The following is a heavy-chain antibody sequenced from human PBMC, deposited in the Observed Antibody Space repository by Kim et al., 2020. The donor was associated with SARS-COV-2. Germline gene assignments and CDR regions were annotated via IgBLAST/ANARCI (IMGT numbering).Heavy chain of an antibody. V-gene: IGHV3-23*01. CDR3: AKGAEFTMIVVPPGYYDYGMDV. D-gene: IGHD3-22*01. CDR2: ISGSGGST. CDR1: GFTFSSYA. Sequence: GGSLRLSCAASGFTFSSYAMSWVRQAPGKGLEWVSAISGSGGSTYYADSVKGRFTISRDNSKNTLYLQMNSLRAEDTAVYYCAKGAEFTMIVVPPGYYDYGMDVRGQGTTVTVSS. J-gene: IGHJ6*02.